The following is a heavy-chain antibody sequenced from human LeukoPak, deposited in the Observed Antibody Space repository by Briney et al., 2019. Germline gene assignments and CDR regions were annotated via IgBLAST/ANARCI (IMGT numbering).Heavy chain of an antibody. J-gene: IGHJ6*02. V-gene: IGHV4-34*01. D-gene: IGHD3-3*01. Sequence: SETLSLTCAVYGGSFSGYYWSWIRQPPGKGLEWIGEINHSGSTNYNPSFKSRVTISVDTSKNQFSLKLSSVTAADTAVYYCARLPASELRFLEWFSCRNYGMDVWGQGTTVTVSS. CDR1: GGSFSGYY. CDR3: ARLPASELRFLEWFSCRNYGMDV. CDR2: INHSGST.